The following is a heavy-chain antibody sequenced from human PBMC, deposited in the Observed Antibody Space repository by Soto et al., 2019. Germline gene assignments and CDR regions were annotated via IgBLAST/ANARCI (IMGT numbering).Heavy chain of an antibody. CDR3: ARATGTLRSRNCDY. CDR2: IYHTGST. D-gene: IGHD1-1*01. Sequence: PSETLSLTCSVSGGSISTVGHYWTWIRQPPGKGLEWIGSIYHTGSTYYSNSLRSRLTMSVDTSKSQFSLRLSSVTAADTAVYYCARATGTLRSRNCDYWGQGSLVTVSS. V-gene: IGHV4-31*03. J-gene: IGHJ4*02. CDR1: GGSISTVGHY.